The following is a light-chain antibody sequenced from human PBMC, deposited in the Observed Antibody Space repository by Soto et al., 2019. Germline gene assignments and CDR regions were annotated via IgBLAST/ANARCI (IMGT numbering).Light chain of an antibody. CDR3: QQLNSYPIT. Sequence: DIQLTQSPSFLSASVGDRVTITSRASQGISTYLAWFQQKPGKAPNLLIYSASTLQSGVPSRFSGSGSGTEFTLTINSLQPEDFATYYCQQLNSYPITFGQGTRLEIK. CDR2: SAS. J-gene: IGKJ5*01. CDR1: QGISTY. V-gene: IGKV1-9*01.